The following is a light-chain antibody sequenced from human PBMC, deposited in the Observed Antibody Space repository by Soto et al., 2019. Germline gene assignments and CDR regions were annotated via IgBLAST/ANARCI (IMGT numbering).Light chain of an antibody. Sequence: DIQMTQSPSSLSASVGDRVTIACRATQSISIYLNWYQQKPGKAPKLLIYGATTLQSGVPSRFSADGSGTDFNLTIRSLQPEDFATYYCQESSSGPPFTFGPGTTVDIK. CDR1: QSISIY. V-gene: IGKV1-39*01. CDR2: GAT. CDR3: QESSSGPPFT. J-gene: IGKJ3*01.